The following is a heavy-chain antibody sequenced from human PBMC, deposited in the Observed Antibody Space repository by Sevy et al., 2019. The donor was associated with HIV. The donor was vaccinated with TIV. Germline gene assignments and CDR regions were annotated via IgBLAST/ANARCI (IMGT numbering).Heavy chain of an antibody. Sequence: KASETLSLTCTVSGGSITSLYWNWIRQPPGKGLEWIANIYYNGHINYNPSLKSRGTLSLDTSKNQFSLRLSSVTAADTAMYYCAGENAWGRGYSWGQGTLVTVSS. V-gene: IGHV4-59*08. D-gene: IGHD1-26*01. CDR1: GGSITSLY. CDR2: IYYNGHI. J-gene: IGHJ4*02. CDR3: AGENAWGRGYS.